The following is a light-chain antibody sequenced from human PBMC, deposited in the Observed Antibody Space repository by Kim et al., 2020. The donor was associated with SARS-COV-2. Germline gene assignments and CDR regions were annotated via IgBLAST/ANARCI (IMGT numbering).Light chain of an antibody. CDR3: QQYSNTQLT. Sequence: ADTATLSCRASQAVTTYYLAWYQQKPGQVPRLRIYGASSRATGVPNRFRGSGSGTNFTLTISRLEPEDSAVYYCQQYSNTQLTFGGGTKVDIK. V-gene: IGKV3-20*01. J-gene: IGKJ4*01. CDR1: QAVTTYY. CDR2: GAS.